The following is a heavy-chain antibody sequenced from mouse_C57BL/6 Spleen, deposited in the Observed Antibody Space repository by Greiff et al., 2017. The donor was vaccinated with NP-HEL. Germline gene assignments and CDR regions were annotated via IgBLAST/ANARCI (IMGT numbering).Heavy chain of an antibody. Sequence: QVQLKASGPELVKPGASVKISCKASGYAFSSPRMNWVKQRPGKGLEWIGRFYPGDGDTNYNGKFKGKATLTADKSSSTAYMQLSSLTSEDSAVYFCARLYDYYFDYWGQGTTLTVSS. CDR2: FYPGDGDT. V-gene: IGHV1-82*01. J-gene: IGHJ2*01. CDR1: GYAFSSPR. CDR3: ARLYDYYFDY. D-gene: IGHD2-4*01.